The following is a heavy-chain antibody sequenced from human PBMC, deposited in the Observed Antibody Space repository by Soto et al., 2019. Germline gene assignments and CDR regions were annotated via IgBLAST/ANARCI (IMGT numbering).Heavy chain of an antibody. V-gene: IGHV1-69*13. CDR2: IIPIFGTA. J-gene: IGHJ6*02. CDR3: ARVGGGQLADYYYGMDV. D-gene: IGHD6-6*01. Sequence: SVKVSCKASGGTFSSYAISWVRQAPGQGFEWMGGIIPIFGTANYAQKFQGRVTITADESTSTAYMELSSLRSEDTAVYYCARVGGGQLADYYYGMDVWGQGTTVTSP. CDR1: GGTFSSYA.